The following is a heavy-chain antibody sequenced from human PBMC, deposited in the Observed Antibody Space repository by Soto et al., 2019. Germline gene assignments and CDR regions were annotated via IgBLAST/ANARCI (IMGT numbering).Heavy chain of an antibody. D-gene: IGHD1-1*01. CDR3: ARETTHDTFDI. CDR2: IRSSGSTI. J-gene: IGHJ3*02. Sequence: EVQLVESGGGLVQPGGSLRISCAASGFTFSNYEMNWVRQAPGKGLQWVSYIRSSGSTIYYADSVKGRFTISRDNAKNSLYLQMNRLRAEDTAVYYCARETTHDTFDIWGQGTVVTVSP. V-gene: IGHV3-48*03. CDR1: GFTFSNYE.